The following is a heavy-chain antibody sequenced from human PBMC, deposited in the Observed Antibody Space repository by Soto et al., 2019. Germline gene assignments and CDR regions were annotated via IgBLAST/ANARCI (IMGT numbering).Heavy chain of an antibody. Sequence: QAHLVQSGAEVRKPGASVKVSCQALEHTSTIYYIHCVRQARGQGLEWMGWINADSGDTTYAEDFRGRVTFTRDTSTSTFHMELSRLRLDDTAMYFCATRDYDILTGYLHIWGQGTLITVSS. D-gene: IGHD3-9*01. J-gene: IGHJ1*01. V-gene: IGHV1-2*02. CDR1: EHTSTIYY. CDR3: ATRDYDILTGYLHI. CDR2: INADSGDT.